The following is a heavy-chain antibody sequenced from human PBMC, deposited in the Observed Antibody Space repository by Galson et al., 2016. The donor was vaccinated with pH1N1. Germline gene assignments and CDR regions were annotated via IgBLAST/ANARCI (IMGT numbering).Heavy chain of an antibody. D-gene: IGHD6-25*01. CDR2: ISYDGKNT. CDR3: VRAVGAAGGY. CDR1: RFKFSNWG. Sequence: SLRLSCAASRFKFSNWGTHWVRQAPGKGLEWVAQISYDGKNTFYGDSVKGRFSISRDKSKNSLYLQMNSLRAEDTALYYCVRAVGAAGGYWGQGTLVTVSS. J-gene: IGHJ4*02. V-gene: IGHV3-30*03.